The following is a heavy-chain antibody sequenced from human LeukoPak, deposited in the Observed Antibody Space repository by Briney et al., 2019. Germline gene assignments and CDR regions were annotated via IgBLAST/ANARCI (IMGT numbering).Heavy chain of an antibody. J-gene: IGHJ6*03. V-gene: IGHV1-8*01. Sequence: ASVKVSCKASGYTFTSYDINWVRQATGQGLEWMGWMNPSSGNTGYAQKFQGRVTMTRNTSISTAYMELSSLRSEDTAVYYCARGRLERSYYYYYMDVWGKGTTVTVSS. CDR1: GYTFTSYD. D-gene: IGHD1-1*01. CDR2: MNPSSGNT. CDR3: ARGRLERSYYYYYMDV.